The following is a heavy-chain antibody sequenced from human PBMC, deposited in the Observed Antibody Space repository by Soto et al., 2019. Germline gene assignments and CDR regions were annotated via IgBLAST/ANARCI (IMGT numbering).Heavy chain of an antibody. CDR3: ARRQYTSWANWFDP. D-gene: IGHD6-6*01. V-gene: IGHV4-4*02. CDR1: GGSISSTDW. Sequence: QVQLQESGPGLVKPSGTLSLTCAVSGGSISSTDWWSWVRLPPGKGLEWIGEVYLSGSTNYNPSLKSRVTISVDKSKNQFSLNLSSVTAADTALYYCARRQYTSWANWFDPWGQGTLVTVSS. J-gene: IGHJ5*02. CDR2: VYLSGST.